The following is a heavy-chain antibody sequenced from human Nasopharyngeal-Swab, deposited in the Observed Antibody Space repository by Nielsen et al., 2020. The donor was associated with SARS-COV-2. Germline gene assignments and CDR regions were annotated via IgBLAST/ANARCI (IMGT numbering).Heavy chain of an antibody. CDR2: ISGSGGST. CDR1: GFTFSSYA. V-gene: IGHV3-23*01. J-gene: IGHJ4*02. CDR3: VVVAATPGFDY. Sequence: GESLKISCAASGFTFSSYAMSWVRQAPGKGLEWVSAISGSGGSTYYADFVKGRFTISRDNSKNTLYLQMNSLRAEDTAVYYCVVVAATPGFDYWGQGTLVTVSS. D-gene: IGHD2-15*01.